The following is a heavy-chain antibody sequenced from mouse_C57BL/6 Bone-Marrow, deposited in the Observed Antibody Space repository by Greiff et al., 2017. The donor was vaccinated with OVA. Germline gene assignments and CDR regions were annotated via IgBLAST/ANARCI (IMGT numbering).Heavy chain of an antibody. CDR3: ARFLLSDY. D-gene: IGHD1-1*02. Sequence: VQLQQSGPELVKPGASVKISCKASGYSFTGYYMNWVKQSPEKSLEWIGEINPSTGGTTYNQKFKAKATLTVDKSSSTAYMQLKSLTSEDSAVYYCARFLLSDYWGQGTTLTVSS. V-gene: IGHV1-42*01. J-gene: IGHJ2*01. CDR2: INPSTGGT. CDR1: GYSFTGYY.